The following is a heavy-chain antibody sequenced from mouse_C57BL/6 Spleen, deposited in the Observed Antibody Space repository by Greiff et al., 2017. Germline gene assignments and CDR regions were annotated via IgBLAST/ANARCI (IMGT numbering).Heavy chain of an antibody. D-gene: IGHD2-3*01. Sequence: VQLQQPGAELVRPGSSVKLSCKASGYTFTSYWMHWVQQRPIQGLEWIGNIDPSDSYTHYNQKFKDKATLTVDKSSSTAYMQLSSLTSEDSAVYYCATYEGDWGQGTTLTVSS. CDR3: ATYEGD. V-gene: IGHV1-52*01. J-gene: IGHJ2*01. CDR2: IDPSDSYT. CDR1: GYTFTSYW.